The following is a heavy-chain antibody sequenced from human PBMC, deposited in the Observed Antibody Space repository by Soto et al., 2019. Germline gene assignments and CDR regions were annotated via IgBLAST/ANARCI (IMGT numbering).Heavy chain of an antibody. CDR2: IYYSGST. D-gene: IGHD3-3*01. CDR3: ASFNDFWSGYHFIDY. V-gene: IGHV4-30-4*01. Sequence: SETLSLTCTVSGGSISSGDYYWSWIRQPPGKGLEWIGYIYYSGSTYYNPSLKSRVTISVDTSKNQFSLKLSSVTAADTAVYYCASFNDFWSGYHFIDYWGQGTLVTVSS. CDR1: GGSISSGDYY. J-gene: IGHJ4*02.